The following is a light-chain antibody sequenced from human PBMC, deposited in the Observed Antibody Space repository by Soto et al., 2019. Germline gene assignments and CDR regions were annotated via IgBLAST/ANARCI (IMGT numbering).Light chain of an antibody. CDR2: GAS. CDR3: QQYGRSVT. CDR1: QSVLYSSNNKNY. Sequence: DIVMTQSPDSLAVSLGERATINCKSSQSVLYSSNNKNYLAWYQQQPGQAPRLLISGASNRATGIPDRFSGSGSGTDFTLTISRLEPEDFAVYYCQQYGRSVTFGQGTRLEIK. V-gene: IGKV4-1*01. J-gene: IGKJ5*01.